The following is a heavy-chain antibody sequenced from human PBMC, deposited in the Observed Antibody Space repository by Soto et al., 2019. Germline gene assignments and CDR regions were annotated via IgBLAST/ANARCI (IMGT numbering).Heavy chain of an antibody. D-gene: IGHD6-13*01. Sequence: QVQLVESGGGLVKPGGSLRLSCAASGFAFSDYYMSWIRQAPGKGLEWVSYIVSSSSYTNYADSVKGRFTISRENAKNSLYLEMNSLRAEDTAVYYCARLRASTWDMGGYLDYWGLGTLVTVSS. J-gene: IGHJ4*02. CDR3: ARLRASTWDMGGYLDY. CDR1: GFAFSDYY. CDR2: IVSSSSYT. V-gene: IGHV3-11*06.